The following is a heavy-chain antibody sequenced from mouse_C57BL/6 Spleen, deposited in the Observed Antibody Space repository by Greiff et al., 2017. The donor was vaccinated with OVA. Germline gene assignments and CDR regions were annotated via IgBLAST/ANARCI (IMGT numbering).Heavy chain of an antibody. CDR1: GYTFTSYW. CDR3: ARRGQLRLRTFYFDY. J-gene: IGHJ2*01. V-gene: IGHV1-69*01. D-gene: IGHD3-2*02. Sequence: VQLQQPGAELVMPGASVKLSCKASGYTFTSYWMHWVKQRPGQGLEWIGEIDPSDSYTNYNQKFKGKSTLTVDKSSSTAYMQLSSLTSEDSAVYYCARRGQLRLRTFYFDYWGQGTTLTVSS. CDR2: IDPSDSYT.